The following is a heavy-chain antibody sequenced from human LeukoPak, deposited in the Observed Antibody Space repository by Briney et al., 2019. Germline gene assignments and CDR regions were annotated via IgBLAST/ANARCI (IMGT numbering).Heavy chain of an antibody. CDR1: GYTFTSYG. J-gene: IGHJ4*02. D-gene: IGHD3-22*01. V-gene: IGHV1-18*01. CDR2: ISAYNGNT. CDR3: ARVSGYYYAPFDY. Sequence: APVKVSCKASGYTFTSYGISWVRQAPGQGLEWMGWISAYNGNTNYAQKLQGRVTVTTDTSTSTAYMELRGLRSDDTAVYYCARVSGYYYAPFDYWGQGTLVTVSS.